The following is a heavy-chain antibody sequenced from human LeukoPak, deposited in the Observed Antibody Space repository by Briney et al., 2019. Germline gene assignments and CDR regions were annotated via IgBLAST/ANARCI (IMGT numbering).Heavy chain of an antibody. CDR1: GGSISNYY. V-gene: IGHV4-59*01. CDR3: ARGDGYYYSGSYSPVFWYFDL. D-gene: IGHD3-10*01. CDR2: IYDGGST. Sequence: SETLSLTCTVSGGSISNYYGTWIRQPPGKGLEWMGYIYDGGSTNYNPCPKSHVTISVDTSKNQFTLKLSSVTSADTAVYYCARGDGYYYSGSYSPVFWYFDLWGRGTLVTVSS. J-gene: IGHJ2*01.